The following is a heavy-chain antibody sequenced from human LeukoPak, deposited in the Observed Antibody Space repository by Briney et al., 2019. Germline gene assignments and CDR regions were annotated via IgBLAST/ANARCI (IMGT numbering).Heavy chain of an antibody. V-gene: IGHV3-23*01. Sequence: GGTLRLSCAASGFTFSSYGMSWVRQAPGKGLEWVSAISGSGGSTYYADSVKGRFTISRDNSKNTLYLQMNSLRAEDTAVYYCAKGPGGVIVVVKYYFDYWGQGTLVTVSS. D-gene: IGHD3-22*01. CDR3: AKGPGGVIVVVKYYFDY. CDR1: GFTFSSYG. J-gene: IGHJ4*02. CDR2: ISGSGGST.